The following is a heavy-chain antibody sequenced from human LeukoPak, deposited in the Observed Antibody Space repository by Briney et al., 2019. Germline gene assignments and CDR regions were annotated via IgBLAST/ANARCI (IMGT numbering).Heavy chain of an antibody. CDR1: GYIFTSYG. Sequence: GASVKVSCKASGYIFTSYGITWVRQAPGQGLEWMGWINPNSGGTNYAQKFQGRVTMTRDTSISTAYMELSRLRSDDTAVYYCARDKIWNYSVDYWGQGTLVTVSS. CDR2: INPNSGGT. CDR3: ARDKIWNYSVDY. J-gene: IGHJ4*02. V-gene: IGHV1-2*02. D-gene: IGHD1-7*01.